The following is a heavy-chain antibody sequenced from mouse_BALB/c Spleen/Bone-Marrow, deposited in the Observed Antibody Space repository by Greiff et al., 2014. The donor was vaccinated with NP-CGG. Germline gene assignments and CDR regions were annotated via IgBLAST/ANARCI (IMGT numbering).Heavy chain of an antibody. CDR3: AKGTPYGNPFAY. Sequence: DVQLQESGPGLVKPSQSLSLTCTVTGYSITSDYAWNWIRQFPGNKLEWMGYISYSGSTSYNPSLKSRISITRDTSKNQFFLQLNSVTTEDTATYYCAKGTPYGNPFAYWGQGTLVTVSA. CDR1: GYSITSDYA. J-gene: IGHJ3*01. CDR2: ISYSGST. V-gene: IGHV3-2*02. D-gene: IGHD2-10*02.